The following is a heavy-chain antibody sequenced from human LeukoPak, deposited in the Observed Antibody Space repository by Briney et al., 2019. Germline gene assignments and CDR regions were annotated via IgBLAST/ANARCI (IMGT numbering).Heavy chain of an antibody. Sequence: ASVKVSCKASGYTFTGYYMHWVRQAPGQGLEWMGWINPNSGGTKYAQNFQGRVTMTRDTSISTAYMELSRLRSDDTAVYYCALKAIYCSSTSCYAGDFDYWGQGTLVTVSS. CDR3: ALKAIYCSSTSCYAGDFDY. D-gene: IGHD2-2*01. CDR1: GYTFTGYY. V-gene: IGHV1-2*02. CDR2: INPNSGGT. J-gene: IGHJ4*02.